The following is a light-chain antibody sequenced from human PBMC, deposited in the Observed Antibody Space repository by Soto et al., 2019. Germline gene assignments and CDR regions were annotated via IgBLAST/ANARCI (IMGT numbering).Light chain of an antibody. CDR2: GAS. Sequence: EILLTQPPGTLSVSPGERATLSCRASQSVSNNYLAWYQQKPGQAPRLLIYGASNRATGIPDRFSGSGSGTDFTLTISRLEPEDFAVYYCQQYGSSGTFGQGTKVDIK. J-gene: IGKJ1*01. CDR3: QQYGSSGT. CDR1: QSVSNNY. V-gene: IGKV3-20*01.